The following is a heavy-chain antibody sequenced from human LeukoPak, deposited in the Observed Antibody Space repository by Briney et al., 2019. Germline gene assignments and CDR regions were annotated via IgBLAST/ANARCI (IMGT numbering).Heavy chain of an antibody. CDR3: ARDTTMITYWFDP. D-gene: IGHD5-18*01. Sequence: GASVKVSCKASGYTFTGYYMHWVRQAPGQGLEWMGWINPNSGGTNYAQKFQGRVTMTRDTSVSTAYMELNRLRSDDTGVYYCARDTTMITYWFDPWGQGTQVTVSS. CDR1: GYTFTGYY. J-gene: IGHJ5*02. V-gene: IGHV1-2*02. CDR2: INPNSGGT.